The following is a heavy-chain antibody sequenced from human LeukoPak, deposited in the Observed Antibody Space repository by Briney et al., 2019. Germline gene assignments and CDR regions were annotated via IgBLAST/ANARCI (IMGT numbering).Heavy chain of an antibody. V-gene: IGHV1-46*01. CDR1: GYTFTSYY. CDR3: ARTLIYGAKGDAFDF. CDR2: INPSGGST. Sequence: GASVKVSCKASGYTFTSYYMHWVRQAPGQGLEWMGIINPSGGSTSYAQKFQGRVTMTRDTSTSTVYMELSGLRSEDTAVYYCARTLIYGAKGDAFDFLGPGTMGNVFS. J-gene: IGHJ3*01. D-gene: IGHD4-17*01.